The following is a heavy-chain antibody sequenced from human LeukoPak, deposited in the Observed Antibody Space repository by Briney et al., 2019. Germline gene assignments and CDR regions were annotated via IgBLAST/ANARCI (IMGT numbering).Heavy chain of an antibody. CDR2: IWYDGSNK. D-gene: IGHD1-7*01. CDR3: ARDKGLELLYGGAFDI. J-gene: IGHJ3*02. Sequence: GGSLRLSCAASGFTLSSYGMHWVRQAPGKGLEWVAVIWYDGSNKYYADSVKGRFTISRDNSKNTLYLQMNSLRAEDTAVYYCARDKGLELLYGGAFDIWGQGTMVTVSS. V-gene: IGHV3-33*01. CDR1: GFTLSSYG.